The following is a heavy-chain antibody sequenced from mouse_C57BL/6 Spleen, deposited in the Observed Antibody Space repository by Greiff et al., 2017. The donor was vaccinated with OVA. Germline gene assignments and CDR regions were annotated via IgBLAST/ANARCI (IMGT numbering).Heavy chain of an antibody. CDR1: GYTFTDYY. D-gene: IGHD4-1*01. V-gene: IGHV1-76*01. Sequence: VQLQQSGAELVRPGASVKLSCKASGYTFTDYYINWVKQRPGQGLEWIARIYPGSGNTYYNEKFKGKATLTAEKSSSTAYMQLSSLTYEDSAVYYCAKANWEFAYWGQGTLVTVSA. J-gene: IGHJ3*01. CDR2: IYPGSGNT. CDR3: AKANWEFAY.